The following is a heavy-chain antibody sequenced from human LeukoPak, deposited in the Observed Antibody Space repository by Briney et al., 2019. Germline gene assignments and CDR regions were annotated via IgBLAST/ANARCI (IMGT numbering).Heavy chain of an antibody. V-gene: IGHV4-34*01. D-gene: IGHD3-9*01. CDR3: ARLADILTGYFHDVFDI. J-gene: IGHJ3*02. Sequence: SETLSLTCAVYGGSFSGYYWSWIRQPPGKGLEWIGEINHSGSTNYNPSLKSRVTISVDTSKNQFSLKLSSVTAADTAVYYCARLADILTGYFHDVFDIWGQGTMVTVSS. CDR2: INHSGST. CDR1: GGSFSGYY.